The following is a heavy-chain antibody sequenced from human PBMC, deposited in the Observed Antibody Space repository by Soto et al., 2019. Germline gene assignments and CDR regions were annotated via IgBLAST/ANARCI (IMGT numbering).Heavy chain of an antibody. D-gene: IGHD2-21*01. J-gene: IGHJ4*02. V-gene: IGHV3-48*02. CDR2: ISSGSSAI. CDR3: ARAYYRAFDY. Sequence: VQLVETGGGLVQPGGSLRLSCAASGFTFTSYTMNWVRQAPGKGLEWVSYISSGSSAIYYADSVEGRFTISRDNAKNSLYLQMTSLRDEDTAVYYCARAYYRAFDYWGQGTLVTVSS. CDR1: GFTFTSYT.